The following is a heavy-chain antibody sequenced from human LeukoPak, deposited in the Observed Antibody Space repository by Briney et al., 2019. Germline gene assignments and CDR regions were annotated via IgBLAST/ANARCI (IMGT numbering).Heavy chain of an antibody. CDR3: ARVMGSGWTGFDY. V-gene: IGHV4-34*01. CDR1: GGSFSGYY. CDR2: INHSGST. D-gene: IGHD6-19*01. J-gene: IGHJ4*02. Sequence: SETLSLTCAVYGGSFSGYYWSWIRQPPGKGLEWIGEINHSGSTNYNPSLKSRATISVDTSENQFSLKLSSVTAADTAVYYCARVMGSGWTGFDYWGQGTLVTVSS.